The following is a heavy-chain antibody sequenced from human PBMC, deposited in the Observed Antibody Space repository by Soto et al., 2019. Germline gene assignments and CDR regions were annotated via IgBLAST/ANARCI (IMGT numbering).Heavy chain of an antibody. V-gene: IGHV1-69*10. CDR1: GGTFSSYA. J-gene: IGHJ6*02. Sequence: ASVKVSCKASGGTFSSYAISWVRQAPGQGLEWMGGIIPILGIANYAQKFQGRVTITADKSTSTAYMELSSLRSEDTAVYYCARGRYNYSYYGMDVWGQGTTVTVSS. CDR2: IIPILGIA. D-gene: IGHD1-1*01. CDR3: ARGRYNYSYYGMDV.